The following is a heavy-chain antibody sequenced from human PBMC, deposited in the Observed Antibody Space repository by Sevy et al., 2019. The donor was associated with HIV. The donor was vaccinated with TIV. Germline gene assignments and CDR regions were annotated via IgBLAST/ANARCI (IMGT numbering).Heavy chain of an antibody. CDR3: AREPFSGSYVYYIDV. CDR1: GGSISSGSYY. J-gene: IGHJ6*04. CDR2: GYSSGST. D-gene: IGHD3-10*01. V-gene: IGHV4-61*02. Sequence: SETLSLTCTVSGGSISSGSYYWSWIRQPAGKGLEWIGRGYSSGSTNYNPSLKNRVTISVDTSKNQFSLRLTSVTAADTAVYYCAREPFSGSYVYYIDVWGKGTTVTVSS.